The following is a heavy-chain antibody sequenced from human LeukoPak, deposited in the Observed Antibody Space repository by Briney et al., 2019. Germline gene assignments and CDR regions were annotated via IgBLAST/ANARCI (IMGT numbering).Heavy chain of an antibody. CDR2: IYYSGST. J-gene: IGHJ2*01. V-gene: IGHV4-59*01. D-gene: IGHD3-22*01. Sequence: SETLSLTCTVSGGSISSYYWSWIRQPPGKGLEWIGYIYYSGSTNYNPSLKSRVTISVGTSKNQFSLKLSSVTAADTAVYYCARAYYDSSGYPNWYFDPWGRGALVTVSS. CDR1: GGSISSYY. CDR3: ARAYYDSSGYPNWYFDP.